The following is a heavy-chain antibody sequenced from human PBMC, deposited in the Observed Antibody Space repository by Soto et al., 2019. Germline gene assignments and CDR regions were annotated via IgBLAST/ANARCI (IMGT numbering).Heavy chain of an antibody. CDR3: ARGQAGGDYADY. CDR1: GGSFSGYY. Sequence: PSGTLSLTCAVYGGSFSGYYWSWIRQPPGKGLEWIGEIHHSGSTNYNPSLKSRVTTSVDTSKSQFSLKLSSVTAADTAVYYCARGQAGGDYADYWGQGTLVPVSS. J-gene: IGHJ4*02. CDR2: IHHSGST. V-gene: IGHV4-34*01. D-gene: IGHD4-17*01.